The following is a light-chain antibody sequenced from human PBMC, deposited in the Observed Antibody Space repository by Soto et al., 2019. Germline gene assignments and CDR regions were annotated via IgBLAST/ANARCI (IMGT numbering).Light chain of an antibody. J-gene: IGKJ5*01. CDR3: QQYNNWPPIT. CDR1: QNVSSN. CDR2: GAS. V-gene: IGKV3-15*01. Sequence: ESVMTQSPATMSVSPLERATLSFRASQNVSSNLAWYQQKPGQAPRLLIYGASTRATGIPARFSGSGSGTEFALTISSLQSEDFAVYYCQQYNNWPPITFGQGTRLEIK.